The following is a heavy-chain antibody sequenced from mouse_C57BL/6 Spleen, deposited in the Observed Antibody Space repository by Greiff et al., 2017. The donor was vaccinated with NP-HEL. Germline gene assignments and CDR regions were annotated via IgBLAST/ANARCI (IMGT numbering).Heavy chain of an antibody. Sequence: VQLHQSGAELVRPGASVKLSCTASGFNIKDYYMHWVKQRPEQGLAWIGRIDPEDGDTEYAPKFPGKATMTADTSSNTAYLQLSSLTSEDTAVYYCTTSYYGNPWVAYWGQGTLVTVSA. CDR3: TTSYYGNPWVAY. D-gene: IGHD2-1*01. J-gene: IGHJ3*01. CDR1: GFNIKDYY. CDR2: IDPEDGDT. V-gene: IGHV14-1*01.